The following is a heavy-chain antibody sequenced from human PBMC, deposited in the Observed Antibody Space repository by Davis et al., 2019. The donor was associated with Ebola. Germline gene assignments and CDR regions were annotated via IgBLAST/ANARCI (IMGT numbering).Heavy chain of an antibody. CDR1: GYTFSSYS. V-gene: IGHV3-48*02. Sequence: GESLKIPCAASGYTFSSYSMTWVRQAPGKGLEWVSYISSSSSTIYYADSVKGRFTISRDNAKNSLYLQMNSLRDEDTAVYYCAKAAGSIGGWYFDYWGQGTLVTVSS. J-gene: IGHJ4*02. CDR3: AKAAGSIGGWYFDY. D-gene: IGHD1-26*01. CDR2: ISSSSSTI.